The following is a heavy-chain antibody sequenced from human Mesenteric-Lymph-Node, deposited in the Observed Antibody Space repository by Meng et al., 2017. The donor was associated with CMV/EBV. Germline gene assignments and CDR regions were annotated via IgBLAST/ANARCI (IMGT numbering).Heavy chain of an antibody. CDR3: AKSIRRARTGTSGMDV. D-gene: IGHD1-7*01. J-gene: IGHJ6*02. Sequence: GESLKISCAASGFTFSSYGMHWVRQAPGKGLEWVAFIRYDGSNKYYADSVKGRFTISRDNSKNTLYLQMNSLRAEDTAVYYCAKSIRRARTGTSGMDVWGQGTTVTVS. V-gene: IGHV3-30*02. CDR2: IRYDGSNK. CDR1: GFTFSSYG.